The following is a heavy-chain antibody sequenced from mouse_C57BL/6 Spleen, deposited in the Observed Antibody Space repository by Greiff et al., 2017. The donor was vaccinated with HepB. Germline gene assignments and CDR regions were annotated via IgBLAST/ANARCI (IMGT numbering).Heavy chain of an antibody. D-gene: IGHD1-1*01. CDR2: IYPGSGST. CDR1: GYTFTSYW. Sequence: VQLQQSGAELVKPGASVKMSCKASGYTFTSYWITWVKQRPGQGLEWIGDIYPGSGSTNYNEKFKSKATLTVDTSSSTAYMQLSSLTSEDSAVYYCARWMTTVVEGDYAMDYWGQGTSVTVSS. CDR3: ARWMTTVVEGDYAMDY. J-gene: IGHJ4*01. V-gene: IGHV1-55*01.